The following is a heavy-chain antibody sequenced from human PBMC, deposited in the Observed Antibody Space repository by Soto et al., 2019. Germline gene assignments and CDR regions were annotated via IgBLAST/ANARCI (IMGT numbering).Heavy chain of an antibody. CDR2: ISYDGSNK. CDR3: ARVYSTFGVVNFGMDV. Sequence: PGGSLRLSCAASGFTFSSYAMHWVRQAPGRGLEWVAVISYDGSNKYYADSVKGRFTISRDNSKNTLYLQMNSLRAEDTAVYYCARVYSTFGVVNFGMDVWGHGTTVTVSS. J-gene: IGHJ6*02. D-gene: IGHD3-3*01. V-gene: IGHV3-30-3*01. CDR1: GFTFSSYA.